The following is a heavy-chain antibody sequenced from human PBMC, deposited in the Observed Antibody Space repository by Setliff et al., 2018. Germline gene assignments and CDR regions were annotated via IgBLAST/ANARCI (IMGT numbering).Heavy chain of an antibody. D-gene: IGHD3-16*02. CDR1: GGSISSSSYY. Sequence: SETLSLTCTVSGGSISSSSYYWGWIRQPPGKGLEWIGIIYYSGSTYYNPSLKSRVTISVDTSKNQFSLKLNSVTAADTAVYYCARQKNYYDYVWGSYRYYPFDYWGQGTLVTVSS. CDR3: ARQKNYYDYVWGSYRYYPFDY. CDR2: IYYSGST. J-gene: IGHJ4*02. V-gene: IGHV4-39*01.